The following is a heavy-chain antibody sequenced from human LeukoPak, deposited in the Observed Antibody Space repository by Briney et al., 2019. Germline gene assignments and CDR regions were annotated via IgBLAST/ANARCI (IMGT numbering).Heavy chain of an antibody. V-gene: IGHV3-30*02. Sequence: GGSLRLSXAASGFTFSDYYMSWVRQAPGKGLEWVAFIRYDGSNKYYADSVKGRFTISRDNSKNTLYLQMNSLRAEDTAVYYCAKEGGSYYTGSYYFDYWGQGTLVTVSS. CDR2: IRYDGSNK. D-gene: IGHD1-26*01. J-gene: IGHJ4*02. CDR3: AKEGGSYYTGSYYFDY. CDR1: GFTFSDYY.